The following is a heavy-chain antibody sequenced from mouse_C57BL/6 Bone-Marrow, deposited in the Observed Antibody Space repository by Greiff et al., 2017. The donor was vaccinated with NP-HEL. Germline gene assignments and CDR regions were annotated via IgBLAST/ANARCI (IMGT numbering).Heavy chain of an antibody. CDR1: GYTFTSYW. CDR2: IDPGNSDT. D-gene: IGHD1-1*01. J-gene: IGHJ2*01. V-gene: IGHV1-5*01. CDR3: TRPITTVVATKDY. Sequence: VQLQQSGTVLVRPGASVKMSCKTSGYTFTSYWMHWVKQRPGQGLEWIGAIDPGNSDTSYNQKFKGKAKLTAVTSASTAYMELSSLTNEDSAVYYCTRPITTVVATKDYWGQGTTLTVSS.